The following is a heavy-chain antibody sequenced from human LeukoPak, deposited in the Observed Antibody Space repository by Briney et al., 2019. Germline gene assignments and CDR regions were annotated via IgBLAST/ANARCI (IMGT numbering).Heavy chain of an antibody. D-gene: IGHD3-3*01. CDR3: ARVFGVVIMWVFDY. CDR2: INHSGST. CDR1: GGSFSGYY. V-gene: IGHV4-34*01. Sequence: PSETLSLTCAVYGGSFSGYYWSWIRQPPGKGLEWIGEINHSGSTNYNPSLKSRVTISVDTSKNQFSLKLSSVTAADTAVYYCARVFGVVIMWVFDYWGQGTLVTVSS. J-gene: IGHJ4*02.